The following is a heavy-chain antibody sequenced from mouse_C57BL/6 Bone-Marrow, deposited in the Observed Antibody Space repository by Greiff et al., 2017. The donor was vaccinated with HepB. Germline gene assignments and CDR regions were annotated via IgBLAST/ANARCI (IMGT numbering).Heavy chain of an antibody. J-gene: IGHJ3*01. CDR2: ISDGGSYT. V-gene: IGHV5-4*03. D-gene: IGHD2-4*01. Sequence: EVKLVESGGGLVKPGGSLKLSCAASGFTFSSYAMSWVRQTPEKRLEWVATISDGGSYTYYPDNVKGRFTISRDNAKNNLYLQMSHLKSEDTAMYYCASYDYDGIFAYWGQGTLVTVSA. CDR3: ASYDYDGIFAY. CDR1: GFTFSSYA.